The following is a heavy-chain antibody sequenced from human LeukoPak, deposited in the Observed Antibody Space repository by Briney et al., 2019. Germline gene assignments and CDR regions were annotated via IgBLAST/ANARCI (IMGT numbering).Heavy chain of an antibody. V-gene: IGHV3-30*02. CDR1: GFTFSSYG. CDR3: ARLPGNYYYYMDV. Sequence: PGGSLRLSCAASGFTFSSYGMYWVRQAPGKGLEWVAFIRYDGSNKYYADSVKGRFTISRDNSKNTLYLQMNSLRAEDTAVYYCARLPGNYYYYMDVWGKGTTVTVSS. D-gene: IGHD2-21*01. CDR2: IRYDGSNK. J-gene: IGHJ6*03.